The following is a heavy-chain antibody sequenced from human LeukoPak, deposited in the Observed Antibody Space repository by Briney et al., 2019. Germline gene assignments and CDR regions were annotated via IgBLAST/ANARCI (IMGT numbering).Heavy chain of an antibody. V-gene: IGHV3-23*01. D-gene: IGHD3-10*02. CDR1: GFTFSSYA. CDR3: AELGITMIGGV. CDR2: FSGSGGST. Sequence: GGSLRLSCAASGFTFSSYAMSWVRQSPGKGLEWVSAFSGSGGSTYYADSVKGRFTISRDNAKNSLYLQMNSLRAEDTAVYYCAELGITMIGGVWGKGTTVTISS. J-gene: IGHJ6*04.